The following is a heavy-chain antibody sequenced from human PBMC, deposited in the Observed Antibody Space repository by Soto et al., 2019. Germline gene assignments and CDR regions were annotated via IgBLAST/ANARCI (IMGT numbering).Heavy chain of an antibody. Sequence: QVQLQQWGAGLLKPSETLSLTCAVYGGSFSGYYWSWIRQPPGKGLEWIGEINHSGSTNYNPSLKSRVTISVDTSKNQFSLKLSSVTAADTAVYYCARENLTIFGYSWFAPWGQGTLVTVSS. CDR1: GGSFSGYY. CDR3: ARENLTIFGYSWFAP. J-gene: IGHJ5*02. D-gene: IGHD3-3*01. V-gene: IGHV4-34*01. CDR2: INHSGST.